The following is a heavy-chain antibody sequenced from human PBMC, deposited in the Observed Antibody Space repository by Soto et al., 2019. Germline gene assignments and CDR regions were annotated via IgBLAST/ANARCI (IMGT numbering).Heavy chain of an antibody. CDR2: ISLYSDGT. D-gene: IGHD2-2*01. V-gene: IGHV1-18*01. J-gene: IGHJ5*02. Sequence: QVQLVQSGGEVKRPGASVKVSCKTSGYTFSNYGITWVRQAPGQPLEWLGWISLYSDGTNYAQKFQGRVSRTTDKSTTTAYMELRSLRSDDTAVYYCARVVPGAEAWFGPWGQGTLVTVSS. CDR1: GYTFSNYG. CDR3: ARVVPGAEAWFGP.